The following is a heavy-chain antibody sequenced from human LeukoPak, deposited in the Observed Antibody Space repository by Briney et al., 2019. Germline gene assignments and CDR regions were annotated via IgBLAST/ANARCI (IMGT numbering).Heavy chain of an antibody. CDR2: IKQDGSEK. J-gene: IGHJ6*03. CDR3: ARAAIAAARIYYYMDV. CDR1: GFTFSSYW. D-gene: IGHD6-13*01. Sequence: GGSLRLSCAASGFTFSSYWMSWVRQAPGQGLEWVANIKQDGSEKYYVDSVKGRFTISRDNAKNSLYLQMNSLRAEDTAVYCCARAAIAAARIYYYMDVWGKGTTVTVSS. V-gene: IGHV3-7*01.